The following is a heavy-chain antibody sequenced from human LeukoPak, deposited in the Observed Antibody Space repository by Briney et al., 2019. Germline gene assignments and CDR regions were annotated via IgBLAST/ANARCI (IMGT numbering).Heavy chain of an antibody. V-gene: IGHV4-59*01. J-gene: IGHJ3*02. D-gene: IGHD7-27*01. CDR1: TGSSDRYY. CDR2: VYYDGTT. Sequence: SETLSLTCTVSTGSSDRYYWTWIRQPPGKGLEGMGYVYYDGTTNYSPSLKSRISISLDTSKSQFSLRRRSATDAAPAIFYLTRDSWGYAFDIWGQGTTVTVSS. CDR3: TRDSWGYAFDI.